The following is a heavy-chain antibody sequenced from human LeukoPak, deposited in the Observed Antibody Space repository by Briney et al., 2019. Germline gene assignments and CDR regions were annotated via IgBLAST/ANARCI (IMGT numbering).Heavy chain of an antibody. Sequence: PSETLSLTYTVSGGSISSYYWSWIRQPPGKGLEWIGYVYYSGSTNYNPSLKSRVSISVDTSKNQFSLKLSSVTAADTAVYYCARENTMILAAFDIWGQGTMVTVSS. CDR1: GGSISSYY. J-gene: IGHJ3*02. D-gene: IGHD3-22*01. CDR2: VYYSGST. CDR3: ARENTMILAAFDI. V-gene: IGHV4-59*01.